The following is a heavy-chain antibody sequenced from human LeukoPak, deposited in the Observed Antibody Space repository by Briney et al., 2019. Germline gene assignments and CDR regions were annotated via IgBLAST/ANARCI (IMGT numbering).Heavy chain of an antibody. D-gene: IGHD3-22*01. V-gene: IGHV3-73*01. CDR3: TGYYDSSGYSDFDY. CDR1: GFTFSGSA. J-gene: IGHJ4*02. CDR2: IRSKANSYAT. Sequence: GGSLRLSCAASGFTFSGSAMHWVRQAFGKGLEWVGRIRSKANSYATAYAASVKGRFTISRDDSKNTAYLQMNSLKTEDTAVYYCTGYYDSSGYSDFDYWGQGTLVTVSS.